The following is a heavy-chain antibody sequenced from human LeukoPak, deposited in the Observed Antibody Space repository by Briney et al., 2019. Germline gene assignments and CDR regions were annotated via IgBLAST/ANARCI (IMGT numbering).Heavy chain of an antibody. Sequence: GGSLRLSCAASGFTFSSYAMHWVRQAPGKGLEWVAVISYDGSNKYYADSVKGRFTISRDNSKNTLYLQMNSLRAEDTAVYYCARGLRWYYYGMDVRGQGTTVTVSS. V-gene: IGHV3-30*04. CDR1: GFTFSSYA. D-gene: IGHD4-23*01. J-gene: IGHJ6*02. CDR2: ISYDGSNK. CDR3: ARGLRWYYYGMDV.